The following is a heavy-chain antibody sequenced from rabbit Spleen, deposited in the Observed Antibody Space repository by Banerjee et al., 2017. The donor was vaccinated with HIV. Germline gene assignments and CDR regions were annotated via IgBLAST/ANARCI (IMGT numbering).Heavy chain of an antibody. CDR1: GFSFSSNYQ. V-gene: IGHV1S40*01. Sequence: QSLEESGGGLVKPGASLTLTCTASGFSFSSNYQPCWVRQAPGKGLEWIGCIYADSYGNTYYASWAKGRFTISKTSSTTVTLQMTSLTAADTATYFCARHNVADVGYGYATDLWGPGTLVTVS. J-gene: IGHJ4*01. CDR2: IYADSYGNT. D-gene: IGHD6-1*01. CDR3: ARHNVADVGYGYATDL.